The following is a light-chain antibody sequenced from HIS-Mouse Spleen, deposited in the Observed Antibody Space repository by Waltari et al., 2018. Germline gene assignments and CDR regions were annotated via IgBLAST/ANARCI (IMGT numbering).Light chain of an antibody. CDR3: QQYRT. CDR2: KAS. Sequence: DIQMTQYPSTLSASLGDRVTITCRASQSISSWLAWYQQKPGKAPKLLIYKASSLESGVPSRFSGSGSGTEFTLTISSLQPDDFATYYCQQYRTFGQGTKVEIK. V-gene: IGKV1-5*03. CDR1: QSISSW. J-gene: IGKJ1*01.